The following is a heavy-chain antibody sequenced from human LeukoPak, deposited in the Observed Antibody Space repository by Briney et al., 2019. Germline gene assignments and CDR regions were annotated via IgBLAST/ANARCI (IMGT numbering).Heavy chain of an antibody. CDR1: GFTFSSYA. J-gene: IGHJ3*02. CDR2: ISYDGSNK. D-gene: IGHD6-19*01. Sequence: PGRSLRLSCAASGFTFSSYAMHWVRQAPGKGLEWVAVISYDGSNKCYADSVKGRFTISRDNAKNSLYLQMNSLRAEDTAVYYCARDATFGSGWIMIRLDAFDIWGQGTMVTVSS. V-gene: IGHV3-30*04. CDR3: ARDATFGSGWIMIRLDAFDI.